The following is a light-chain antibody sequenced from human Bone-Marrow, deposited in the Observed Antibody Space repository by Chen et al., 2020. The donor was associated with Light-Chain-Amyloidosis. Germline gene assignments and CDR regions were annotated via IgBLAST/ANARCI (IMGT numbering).Light chain of an antibody. V-gene: IGLV3-21*02. Sequence: SFVLSPPSSFSFVPGQTATIAWGGNNIGSTWVHWYQQTPGQASLLVVYDDSDRPSGIPERLSGSNSGNTATLTISRVEAGDEADYYCQVWDRSSDRPVFGGGTKLTVL. CDR2: DDS. CDR3: QVWDRSSDRPV. CDR1: NIGSTW. J-gene: IGLJ3*02.